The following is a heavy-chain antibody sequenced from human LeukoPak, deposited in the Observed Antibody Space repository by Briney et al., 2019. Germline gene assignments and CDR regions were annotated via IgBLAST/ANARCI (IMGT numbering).Heavy chain of an antibody. CDR3: ARDEGGFDP. CDR2: ISYDGSNK. V-gene: IGHV3-30*14. Sequence: GGSLRLSCSASGFTFSRFAIHWGRQAPGKGLEWVAVISYDGSNKYYADSVKGRFTISRDNSMNTLYLQMNSLGAEDTAVYYCARDEGGFDPWGQGTLVTVSS. J-gene: IGHJ5*02. CDR1: GFTFSRFA.